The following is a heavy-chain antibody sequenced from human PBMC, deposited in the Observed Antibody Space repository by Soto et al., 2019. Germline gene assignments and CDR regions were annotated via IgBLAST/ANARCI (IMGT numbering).Heavy chain of an antibody. D-gene: IGHD3-3*01. J-gene: IGHJ4*02. CDR2: IIPIFGTA. CDR3: ASPGVGNLKAFDY. CDR1: GGTFSSYA. Sequence: QVQLVQSGAEVKKPGSSVKVSCKASGGTFSSYAISWVRQAPGQGLEWMGGIIPIFGTANYAQKFQGRVTITADKSTSTGYMELGSLSSEDTAVYYCASPGVGNLKAFDYWGQGTLVTVSS. V-gene: IGHV1-69*06.